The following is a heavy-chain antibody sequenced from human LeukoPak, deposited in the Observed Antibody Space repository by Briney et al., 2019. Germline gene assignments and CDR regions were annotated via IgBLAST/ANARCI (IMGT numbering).Heavy chain of an antibody. CDR2: IYYSGST. Sequence: SETLSLTCTVSGGSISSYYWSWIRQPPGKGLEWIGYIYYSGSTNYNPSLKSRVTISVDTSKDQFSLKLSSVTAAGTAVYYCAALKGDWFDPWGQGTLVTVSS. D-gene: IGHD3-16*01. CDR1: GGSISSYY. J-gene: IGHJ5*02. V-gene: IGHV4-59*08. CDR3: AALKGDWFDP.